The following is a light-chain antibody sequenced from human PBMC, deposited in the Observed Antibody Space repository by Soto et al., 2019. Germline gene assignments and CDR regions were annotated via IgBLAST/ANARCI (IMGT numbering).Light chain of an antibody. V-gene: IGKV3-11*01. Sequence: ETVLTQSPATLSLSPGKRATLSCRASQSVSSYLAWYQQKPGQAPRLLIYDASNRATGIPARFSGSGSGTDFTLTISSLEPADFAVYCCQQRSNWPLTFGGGTKVEIK. CDR2: DAS. J-gene: IGKJ4*01. CDR1: QSVSSY. CDR3: QQRSNWPLT.